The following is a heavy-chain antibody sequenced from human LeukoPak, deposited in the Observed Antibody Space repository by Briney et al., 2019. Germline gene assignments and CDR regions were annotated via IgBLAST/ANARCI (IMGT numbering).Heavy chain of an antibody. D-gene: IGHD3-9*01. CDR2: ISAYNGNT. Sequence: ASVKVSCKASGYTFTGYYMHWVRQAPGQGLEWMGWISAYNGNTNYAQKLQGRVTMTTDTSTSTAYMELRSLRSDDTAVYYCARGGYDILTGYKTLDYWGQGTLVTVSS. V-gene: IGHV1-18*04. CDR1: GYTFTGYY. J-gene: IGHJ4*02. CDR3: ARGGYDILTGYKTLDY.